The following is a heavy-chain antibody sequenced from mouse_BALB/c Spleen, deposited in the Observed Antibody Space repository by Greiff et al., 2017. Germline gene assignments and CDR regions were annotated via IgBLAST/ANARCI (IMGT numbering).Heavy chain of an antibody. CDR3: AREDGYAWFAY. CDR1: GYTFTSYV. J-gene: IGHJ3*01. V-gene: IGHV1-14*01. D-gene: IGHD2-2*01. Sequence: LQESGPELVKPGASVKMSCKASGYTFTSYVMHWVKQKPGQGLEWIGYINPYNDGTKYNEKFKGKATLTSDKSSSTAYMELSSLTSEDSAVYYCAREDGYAWFAYWGQGTLVTVSA. CDR2: INPYNDGT.